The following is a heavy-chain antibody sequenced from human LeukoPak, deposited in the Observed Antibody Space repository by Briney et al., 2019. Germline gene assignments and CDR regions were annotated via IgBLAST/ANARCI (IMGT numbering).Heavy chain of an antibody. CDR2: ISGSGGST. V-gene: IGHV3-23*01. CDR1: GFTLSSYA. J-gene: IGHJ5*02. Sequence: GGSLRLSCAASGFTLSSYAMSWVRQAPGKGLEWVSAISGSGGSTYYADSVKGRFTISRDNSKNTLYLQMNSLRAEDTAVYYCAKDDNYIRFLSWGQGTLVTVSS. CDR3: AKDDNYIRFLS. D-gene: IGHD3-16*01.